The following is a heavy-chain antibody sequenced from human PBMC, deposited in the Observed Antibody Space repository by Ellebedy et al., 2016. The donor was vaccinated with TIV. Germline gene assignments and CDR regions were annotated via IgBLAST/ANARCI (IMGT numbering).Heavy chain of an antibody. V-gene: IGHV1-2*02. Sequence: AASVKVSCKASGYTFTDYYMHWVRQAPGQGLEWMGWLKPNSGATKYAQIFQGRVTMPRDTSINTAYMGLSRLTSDDTAIYYCARVTYDIFPTHPESVGWFDPWGQGTLVTVSS. CDR1: GYTFTDYY. J-gene: IGHJ5*02. CDR3: ARVTYDIFPTHPESVGWFDP. D-gene: IGHD3-9*01. CDR2: LKPNSGAT.